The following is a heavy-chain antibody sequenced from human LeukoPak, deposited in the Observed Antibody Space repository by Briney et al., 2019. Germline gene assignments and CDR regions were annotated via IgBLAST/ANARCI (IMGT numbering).Heavy chain of an antibody. D-gene: IGHD3-10*01. CDR1: GFTFSSYN. J-gene: IGHJ3*02. CDR2: ISSSSSYI. CDR3: ARDRVYASGSRDAFGI. Sequence: PGGSLRLSCAASGFTFSSYNMNWVRQAPGKGLEWVSSISSSSSYIYYADSVKGRFTISRDNAKNSLYLQMNSLRAEDTAVYYCARDRVYASGSRDAFGIWGQGTMVAVSS. V-gene: IGHV3-21*04.